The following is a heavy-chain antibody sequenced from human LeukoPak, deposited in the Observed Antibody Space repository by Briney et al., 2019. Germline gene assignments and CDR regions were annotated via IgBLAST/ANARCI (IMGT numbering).Heavy chain of an antibody. Sequence: PSETLSLTCTAPDGSISNYFWSWIRQPPGKGLEWIGYIYYTGMTNSNPSLKSRVTISMDTSKNQFSLNLRSVTAADTAIYYCARHGRMVIMSKFSTGIGQWGQGTLVTVSS. D-gene: IGHD2-8*01. CDR3: ARHGRMVIMSKFSTGIGQ. J-gene: IGHJ4*02. CDR2: IYYTGMT. CDR1: DGSISNYF. V-gene: IGHV4-59*08.